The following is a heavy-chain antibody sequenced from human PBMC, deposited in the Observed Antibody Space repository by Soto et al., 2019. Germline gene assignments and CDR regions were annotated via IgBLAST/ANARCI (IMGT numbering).Heavy chain of an antibody. D-gene: IGHD3-9*01. CDR3: AMRPPGGSWFPYFDL. V-gene: IGHV4-59*01. CDR2: IYYSGST. CDR1: GGSISRYY. J-gene: IGHJ6*01. Sequence: SETLSLTCTVSGGSISRYYWSWIRQPPGKGLEWIGYIYYSGSTNYNPSLKSRVTISVDTSKNQFSLKLSSVTAADTAVYYCAMRPPGGSWFPYFDLWGQGARVNV.